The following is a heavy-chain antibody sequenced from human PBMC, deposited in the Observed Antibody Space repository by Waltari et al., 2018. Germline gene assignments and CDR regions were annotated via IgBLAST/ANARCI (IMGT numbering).Heavy chain of an antibody. CDR1: GYSISSGYY. Sequence: QVQLQESGPGLVKPSETLSLTCAVSGYSISSGYYWGWIRQPPGKGLEWIGSIYHSGSTYYNPSLKRRVTISVDTSKNQFSLKLSSVTAADTAVYYCARRALYSSGWLFDYWGQGTLVTVSS. CDR2: IYHSGST. V-gene: IGHV4-38-2*01. D-gene: IGHD6-19*01. CDR3: ARRALYSSGWLFDY. J-gene: IGHJ4*02.